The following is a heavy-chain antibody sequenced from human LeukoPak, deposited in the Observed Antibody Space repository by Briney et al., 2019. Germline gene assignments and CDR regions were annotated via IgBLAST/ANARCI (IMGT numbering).Heavy chain of an antibody. Sequence: GRSLRLSCAASGFTFDDYAMHWVRQAPGKGLGWVSGISWNSGSIGYADSVKGRFTISRDNAKNSLYLQMNSLRAEDTALYYCAIIAVAGTNGMDVWGQGTTVTVSS. CDR1: GFTFDDYA. V-gene: IGHV3-9*01. J-gene: IGHJ6*02. CDR2: ISWNSGSI. D-gene: IGHD6-19*01. CDR3: AIIAVAGTNGMDV.